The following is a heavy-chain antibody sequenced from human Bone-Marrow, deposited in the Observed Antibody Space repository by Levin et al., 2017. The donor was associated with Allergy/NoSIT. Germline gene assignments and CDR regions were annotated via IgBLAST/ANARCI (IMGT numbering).Heavy chain of an antibody. J-gene: IGHJ4*02. Sequence: ASVKVSCKASGYTFTNSYIHWVRQAPGQGLEWMGTINPSGGSTTYAQKFQGRVTMTRDTSTSTVYMELNSLRSEDTALYYCARGLGYCSGGSCFWGRGTLITVSS. CDR1: GYTFTNSY. V-gene: IGHV1-46*01. CDR2: INPSGGST. D-gene: IGHD2-15*01. CDR3: ARGLGYCSGGSCF.